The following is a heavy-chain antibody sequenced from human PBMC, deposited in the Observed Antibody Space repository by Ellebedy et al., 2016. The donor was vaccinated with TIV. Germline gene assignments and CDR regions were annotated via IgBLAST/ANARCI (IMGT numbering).Heavy chain of an antibody. CDR3: ARGSFAPDY. CDR2: LTFDGKNT. J-gene: IGHJ4*02. V-gene: IGHV3-23*01. D-gene: IGHD2-15*01. Sequence: GESLKISCAASGFTITAHGMTWVRQAPGKGLEWVSRLTFDGKNTFYANSVKGRFTISRDSSKNTLYLQLNSLTPEYTALYYCARGSFAPDYWGRGTLVTVSS. CDR1: GFTITAHG.